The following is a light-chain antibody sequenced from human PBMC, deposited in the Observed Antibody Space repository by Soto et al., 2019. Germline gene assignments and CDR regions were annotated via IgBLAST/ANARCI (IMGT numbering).Light chain of an antibody. J-gene: IGKJ1*01. CDR2: RAS. V-gene: IGKV3-15*01. CDR1: QSVSSN. Sequence: EIVMTQSPATLSVSPGERATLSCRASQSVSSNLAWYQQKPGQAPRLLIYRASTRATGIPARFIGRGSGTEFTLTISSLQSEDFAVYYCQQYNNWPPWTFGQGTKVEIK. CDR3: QQYNNWPPWT.